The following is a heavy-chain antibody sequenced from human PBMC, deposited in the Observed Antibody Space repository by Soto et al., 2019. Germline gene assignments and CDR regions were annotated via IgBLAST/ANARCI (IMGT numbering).Heavy chain of an antibody. V-gene: IGHV1-69*13. CDR1: GGTFMTSA. CDR2: IMPVFPTP. J-gene: IGHJ6*01. CDR3: ARDKDRQQLGGNYYYIMDV. D-gene: IGHD3-3*02. Sequence: SVKVSCKTSGGTFMTSAISWVRQAPGQGLEWMGGIMPVFPTPDYAQKFQGRVTITADESTGTAYMELSSLRSEDTAVYYCARDKDRQQLGGNYYYIMDVWGQGTTVTVSS.